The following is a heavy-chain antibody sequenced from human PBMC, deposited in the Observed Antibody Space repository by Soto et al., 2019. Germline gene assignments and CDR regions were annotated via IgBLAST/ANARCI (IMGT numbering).Heavy chain of an antibody. CDR2: IYYSGST. V-gene: IGHV4-31*03. Sequence: SETLSLTCTVSGGSISSGGYYWSWIRQHPGKGLEWIGYIYYSGSTYYNPSLKSRVTISVDTSKNQFSLKLSSVTAADTAVYYCARGPTSYSSSPDEFDYWGQGTLVTVSS. D-gene: IGHD6-6*01. CDR3: ARGPTSYSSSPDEFDY. J-gene: IGHJ4*02. CDR1: GGSISSGGYY.